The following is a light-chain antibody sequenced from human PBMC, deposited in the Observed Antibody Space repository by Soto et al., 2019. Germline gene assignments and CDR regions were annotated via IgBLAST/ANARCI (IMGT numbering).Light chain of an antibody. CDR3: QQYGSSPRT. CDR1: QSVSSNS. J-gene: IGKJ1*01. CDR2: AAS. Sequence: IVLTQSPGTLSLSPGQKATLSCRASQSVSSNSLAWYQQKPGQAPRLLSYAASSRATGIPDRFSGSGSGTDFNITISRLEPEDFAVYVCQQYGSSPRTFGPGTKVEIK. V-gene: IGKV3-20*01.